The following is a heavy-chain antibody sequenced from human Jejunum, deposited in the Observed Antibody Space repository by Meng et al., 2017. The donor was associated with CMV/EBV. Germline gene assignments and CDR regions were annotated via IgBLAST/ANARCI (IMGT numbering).Heavy chain of an antibody. CDR1: GFSFSSYW. CDR2: IKQDGSEK. D-gene: IGHD3-10*01. J-gene: IGHJ4*02. Sequence: LSCAASGFSFSSYWLSWVRQAPGKGLEWVANIKQDGSEKYYVDSVKGRFTISRDNAKNSLFLQMNSLRAEDTAMYYCARNARGSGYWGQGTLVTVSS. CDR3: ARNARGSGY. V-gene: IGHV3-7*01.